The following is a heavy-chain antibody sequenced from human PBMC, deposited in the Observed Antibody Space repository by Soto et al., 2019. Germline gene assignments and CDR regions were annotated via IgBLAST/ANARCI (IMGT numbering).Heavy chain of an antibody. J-gene: IGHJ4*02. CDR1: GYTFTSYG. Sequence: QVHLVQSGAEVKKPGASVKVSCKGSGYTFTSYGITWVRQAPGQGLEWIGWISARNGDTDYAEKLEGRVPVTRDTSTSTAYMELRSLRSGATAVDYCARGRYGDYSGQGALVTVSS. CDR2: ISARNGDT. CDR3: ARGRYGDY. V-gene: IGHV1-18*01. D-gene: IGHD1-1*01.